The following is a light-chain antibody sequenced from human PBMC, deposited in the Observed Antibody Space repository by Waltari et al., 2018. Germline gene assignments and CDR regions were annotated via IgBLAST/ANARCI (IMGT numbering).Light chain of an antibody. V-gene: IGKV3-20*01. CDR3: QHYDGALT. Sequence: EIVFTQSPGTLSLSPWEGATLSCRASPTLNSDLLVWYQQKPGQAPRVLIYGASRRAAGIPARFSGGVSGTDFTLTISGLEPEDFAVYYCQHYDGALTFGGGTRVEIK. CDR2: GAS. J-gene: IGKJ4*01. CDR1: PTLNSDL.